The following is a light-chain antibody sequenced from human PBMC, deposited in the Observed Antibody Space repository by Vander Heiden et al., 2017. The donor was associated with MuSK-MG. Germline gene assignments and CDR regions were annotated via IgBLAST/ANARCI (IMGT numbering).Light chain of an antibody. CDR3: QQTDSTPST. J-gene: IGKJ1*01. V-gene: IGKV1-39*01. CDR2: AAS. CDR1: QSIDIN. Sequence: DIQMTQSPSSLSASVGDRVTITCRASQSIDINLNWYHHKPGKAPKLLIYAASTLQSGVPSRFSGSESGTDFTLTISRLQPEDFGSYYCQQTDSTPSTFGQGTKVEIK.